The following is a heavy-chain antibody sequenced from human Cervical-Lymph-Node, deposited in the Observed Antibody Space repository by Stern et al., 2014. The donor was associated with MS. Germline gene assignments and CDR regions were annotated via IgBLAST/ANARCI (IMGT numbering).Heavy chain of an antibody. J-gene: IGHJ6*02. D-gene: IGHD3-10*01. CDR2: ISSSTSTL. CDR3: ARTMVRGWGMDV. Sequence: EVQLEESGGGLVQPGGSLRLSCAASGFTFSSYSMNWVRQAPGKGLECISYISSSTSTLDYADSVKGRFIISRDNAQNSLYLQMNSLRAEDTAVYYCARTMVRGWGMDVWGQGTTVTVSS. V-gene: IGHV3-48*01. CDR1: GFTFSSYS.